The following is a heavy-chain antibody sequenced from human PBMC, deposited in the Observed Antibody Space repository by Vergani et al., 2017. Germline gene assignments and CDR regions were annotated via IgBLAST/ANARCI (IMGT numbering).Heavy chain of an antibody. CDR3: ARPYYYDSSGYYPVDY. V-gene: IGHV3-33*01. CDR1: GFTFSSYG. CDR2: IWYDGSNK. Sequence: QVQLVESGGGVVQPGRSLRLSCAASGFTFSSYGMHWVRQAPGKGLEWVAVIWYDGSNKYYADSVKGRFTIARDNSKNTLYLQMNSLRAEDTAVYYCARPYYYDSSGYYPVDYWGQGTLVTVSS. D-gene: IGHD3-22*01. J-gene: IGHJ4*02.